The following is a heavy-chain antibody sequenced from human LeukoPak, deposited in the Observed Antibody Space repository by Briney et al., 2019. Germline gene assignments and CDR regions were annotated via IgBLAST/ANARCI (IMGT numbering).Heavy chain of an antibody. D-gene: IGHD1-26*01. CDR2: INSDGSST. V-gene: IGHV3-74*01. CDR1: GFTFSSYW. Sequence: PGGSLRLSCAASGFTFSSYWMHWVRQAPGKGLVWVSRINSDGSSTSYADSVKGRFTISRDNAKNTLYLQMNSLRAEDTAVYYCARYSGSYRKFDYWGQGTLVTVSS. J-gene: IGHJ4*02. CDR3: ARYSGSYRKFDY.